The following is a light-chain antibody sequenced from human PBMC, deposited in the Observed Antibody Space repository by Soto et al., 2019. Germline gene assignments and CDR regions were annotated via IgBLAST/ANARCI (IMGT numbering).Light chain of an antibody. CDR1: SGSIASNY. CDR3: QSYDSSNVV. V-gene: IGLV6-57*02. Sequence: NFMLTQPHSVSESPGKTVTISCTGSSGSIASNYVQWYQQRPGSAPTTVIYEDNQRPSGVPDRFSGSIDSSSNSASLTIPGLKTEDGADYYCQSYDSSNVVFGGGTKLTVL. J-gene: IGLJ2*01. CDR2: EDN.